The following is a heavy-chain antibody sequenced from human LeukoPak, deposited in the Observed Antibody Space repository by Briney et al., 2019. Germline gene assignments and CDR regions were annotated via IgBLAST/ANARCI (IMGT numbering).Heavy chain of an antibody. D-gene: IGHD2-15*01. CDR3: ARGGLAYCSGGSCYSFHPY. CDR2: INPSGGST. CDR1: GYTFTSYY. V-gene: IGHV1-46*01. J-gene: IGHJ4*02. Sequence: ASVKVSCKASGYTFTSYYMHWVRQAPGQGLEWMGIINPSGGSTSYAQKSQGRVTMTRDTSTSTVYMELSSLRSEDTAVYYCARGGLAYCSGGSCYSFHPYWGQGTLVTVSS.